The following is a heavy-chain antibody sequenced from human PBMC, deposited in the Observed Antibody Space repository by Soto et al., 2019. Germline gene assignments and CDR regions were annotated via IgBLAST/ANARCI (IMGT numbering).Heavy chain of an antibody. J-gene: IGHJ4*02. CDR3: AHRLPTTSCGSSSCRTSFDY. V-gene: IGHV2-5*02. D-gene: IGHD6-13*01. Sequence: GSGPTLVNPTQTLTLTCTFSGFSLSTIGVGVGWIRQPPGKALEWLALIYWDNDKRYSPSLRSRLTITKDTSKNQVVLTMTSMDPVDTATYYCAHRLPTTSCGSSSCRTSFDYWGQGTLVTVSS. CDR1: GFSLSTIGVG. CDR2: IYWDNDK.